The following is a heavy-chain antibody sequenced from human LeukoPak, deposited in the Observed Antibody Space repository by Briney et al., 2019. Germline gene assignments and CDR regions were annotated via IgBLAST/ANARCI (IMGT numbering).Heavy chain of an antibody. D-gene: IGHD4-23*01. Sequence: GGSLRLSCAASGFTFSSYAMSWVRQAPGRGLEWVAIIWYDGSAKYFADSVKGRFTVSRDNSKNTLYLQMNSLRAEDTAVYYCARGWGGLGWFFDYWGQGTLVTVFS. CDR1: GFTFSSYA. J-gene: IGHJ4*02. CDR2: IWYDGSAK. V-gene: IGHV3-33*08. CDR3: ARGWGGLGWFFDY.